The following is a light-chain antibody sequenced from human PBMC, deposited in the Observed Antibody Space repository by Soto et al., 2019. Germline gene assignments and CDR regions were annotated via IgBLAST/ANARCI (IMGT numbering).Light chain of an antibody. J-gene: IGKJ5*01. CDR3: QQHGSSPIT. CDR2: DAS. CDR1: QSVSSSR. V-gene: IGKV3-20*01. Sequence: EIVLTQSPGTLSLSPVERATLSCRASQSVSSSRLAWYRQKPGQAPRLLIYDASNRATGIPDRFSGSGSGTDFTLTISRLEPEDFAVYYSQQHGSSPITFGQGTRLEIK.